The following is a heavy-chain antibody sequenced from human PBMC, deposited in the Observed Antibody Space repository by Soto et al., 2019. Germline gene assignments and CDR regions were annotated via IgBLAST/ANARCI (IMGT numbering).Heavy chain of an antibody. Sequence: GGSLRLSCAASGFTFSSYGMHWVRQAPGKGLEWVAVIWYDGSDKYYAESVKGRFTISRDNSKNTLYLQMNSLRAEDTAVYYCARDRCGGDCYSGPHYFDYWGQGTLVTVSS. V-gene: IGHV3-33*01. D-gene: IGHD2-21*01. CDR1: GFTFSSYG. J-gene: IGHJ4*02. CDR3: ARDRCGGDCYSGPHYFDY. CDR2: IWYDGSDK.